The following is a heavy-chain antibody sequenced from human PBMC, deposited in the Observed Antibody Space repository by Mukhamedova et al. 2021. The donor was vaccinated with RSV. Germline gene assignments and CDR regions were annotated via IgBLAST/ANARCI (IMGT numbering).Heavy chain of an antibody. V-gene: IGHV3-53*01. D-gene: IGHD6-19*01. Sequence: SSGNTYYADSVKGRFTISRDNSKNTLYLQMNSLRADDTAVYFCARLSHSSGWSPFDDWGQGTLVTVSS. J-gene: IGHJ4*02. CDR2: SSGNT. CDR3: ARLSHSSGWSPFDD.